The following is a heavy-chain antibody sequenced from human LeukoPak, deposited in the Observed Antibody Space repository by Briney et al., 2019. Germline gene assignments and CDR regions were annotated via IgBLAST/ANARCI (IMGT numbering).Heavy chain of an antibody. CDR3: ANQRGGF. D-gene: IGHD6-25*01. J-gene: IGHJ4*02. CDR2: INGTAENN. Sequence: GGSLRLSCAASGFIFSSYPMSWVRQAPGKGLEWVSAINGTAENNYYADSVKGRFSISRDNSRNTVHLQMNSLRPEDTAVYYCANQRGGFWGQGTLVTVSS. CDR1: GFIFSSYP. V-gene: IGHV3-23*01.